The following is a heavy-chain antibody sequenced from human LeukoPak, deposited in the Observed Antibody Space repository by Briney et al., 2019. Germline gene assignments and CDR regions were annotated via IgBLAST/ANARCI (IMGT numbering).Heavy chain of an antibody. CDR2: ITSSSATT. D-gene: IGHD6-19*01. CDR3: ARVRYSSGCLNY. V-gene: IGHV3-23*01. CDR1: GFTFSAYA. Sequence: GGSLRLSCAASGFTFSAYAMDWVRQAPGKGLEWVSAITSSSATTYYADSVKGRFTISRDNSKNTLYLQMNGLRAEDTAVYYCARVRYSSGCLNYWGQGTLVTVSS. J-gene: IGHJ4*02.